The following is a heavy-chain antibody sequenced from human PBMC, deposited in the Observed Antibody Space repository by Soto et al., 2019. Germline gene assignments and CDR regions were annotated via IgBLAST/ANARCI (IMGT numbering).Heavy chain of an antibody. CDR2: INPSGGST. J-gene: IGHJ6*02. CDR3: ARERGGAAAGTYYYGMDV. V-gene: IGHV1-46*01. CDR1: GYTFTSYY. Sequence: ASVKVSCKASGYTFTSYYMHWVRQAPGHGLEWMGIINPSGGSTSYAQKFQGRVTMTRDTSTSTVYMELSSLRSEDTAVYYCARERGGAAAGTYYYGMDVWGQGTTVTVSS. D-gene: IGHD6-13*01.